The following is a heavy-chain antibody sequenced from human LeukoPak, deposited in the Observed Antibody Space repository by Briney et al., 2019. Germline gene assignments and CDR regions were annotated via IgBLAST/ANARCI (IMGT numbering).Heavy chain of an antibody. J-gene: IGHJ5*02. CDR1: GASIDTTIYF. CDR2: IYYNGHP. D-gene: IGHD3-3*02. Sequence: SESLSLTCSVSGASIDTTIYFWGWIRQPPGKGLEWIGNIYYNGHPYYTPSLESRVTLSMDTSKNRFSLRLSPVTAADTAVYYCARTLSARDWFDPWGQGTLVTVSS. CDR3: ARTLSARDWFDP. V-gene: IGHV4-39*02.